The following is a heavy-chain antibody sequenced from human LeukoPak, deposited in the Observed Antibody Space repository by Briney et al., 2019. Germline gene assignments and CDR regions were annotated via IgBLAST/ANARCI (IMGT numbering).Heavy chain of an antibody. D-gene: IGHD6-19*01. Sequence: ASVKVSCKTSGYTFTSYYMHWVRQSPGQGLEWMGIINPSGGTTSYAQKFQGRVTMTRDTSTSTVYMELSSLRSEDTAVYYCAREREQWLVSPFDYWGQGTLVTVSS. CDR1: GYTFTSYY. V-gene: IGHV1-46*01. CDR3: AREREQWLVSPFDY. CDR2: INPSGGTT. J-gene: IGHJ4*02.